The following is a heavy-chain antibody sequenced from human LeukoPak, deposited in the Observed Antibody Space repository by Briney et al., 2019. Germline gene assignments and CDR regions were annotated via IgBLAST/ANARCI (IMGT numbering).Heavy chain of an antibody. CDR2: ISGSGGST. D-gene: IGHD3-10*01. V-gene: IGHV3-23*01. CDR1: GGSISSSN. J-gene: IGHJ4*02. Sequence: PSETLSLTCAVSGGSISSSNWWSWVRQAPGKGLEWVSAISGSGGSTYYADSVKGRFTISRDNSKNTLYLQMNSLRAEDTAVYYCAKSLYGSGSYYKGIDYWGQGTLVTVSS. CDR3: AKSLYGSGSYYKGIDY.